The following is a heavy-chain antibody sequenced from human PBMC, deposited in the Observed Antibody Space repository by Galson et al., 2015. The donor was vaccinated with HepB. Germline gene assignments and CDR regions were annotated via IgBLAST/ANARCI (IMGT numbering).Heavy chain of an antibody. CDR1: QARLRGPA. Sequence: SRRLSLVGSQARLRGPAIHRLLRASGKGLELVGPIGRKANNYATEYSAAVKGSFTISRDDSKNTALLQMNSLRTEDTAVYYCTRLGDLSGYSRIWGQGTQVTVSS. CDR2: IGRKANNYAT. D-gene: IGHD1-26*01. J-gene: IGHJ4*02. CDR3: TRLGDLSGYSRI. V-gene: IGHV3-73*01.